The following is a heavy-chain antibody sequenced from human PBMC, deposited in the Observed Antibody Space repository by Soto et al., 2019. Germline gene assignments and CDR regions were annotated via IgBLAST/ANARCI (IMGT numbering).Heavy chain of an antibody. Sequence: SVKVSCKASGFTFTSSAIQCWRLAREQRLEWMGWIVVYSGNTNYAQKFQGSVTITRDISTSTAYMELRSLRSDDTAVYYCARDKYDILTGYYGLDAFDIWGQGTMVTVSS. CDR1: GFTFTSSA. V-gene: IGHV1-58*02. CDR3: ARDKYDILTGYYGLDAFDI. CDR2: IVVYSGNT. J-gene: IGHJ3*02. D-gene: IGHD3-9*01.